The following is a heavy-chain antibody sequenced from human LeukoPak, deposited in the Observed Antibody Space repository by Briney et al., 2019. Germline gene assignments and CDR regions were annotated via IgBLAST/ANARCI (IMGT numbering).Heavy chain of an antibody. V-gene: IGHV3-7*01. CDR3: ARDLGIDYYYYMDV. J-gene: IGHJ6*03. CDR2: IKQDGSEK. CDR1: GFTFSSYW. Sequence: GGSLRLSXAASGFTFSSYWMSWVRQAPGKGLEWVANIKQDGSEKYYVDSVKGRFTISRDNAKNSLYLQMNSLRAEDTAVYYCARDLGIDYYYYMDVWGKGTTVTVSS.